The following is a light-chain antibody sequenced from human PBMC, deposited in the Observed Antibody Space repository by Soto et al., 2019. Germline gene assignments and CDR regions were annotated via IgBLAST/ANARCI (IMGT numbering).Light chain of an antibody. CDR2: STS. J-gene: IGLJ2*01. V-gene: IGLV7-43*01. CDR3: LLYYGGAVV. Sequence: QTVVTHEHSLTVSPGGTVTLTCASSTGAVTSSYYPNCFQQKPGQAPRALIYSTSKQHPWNPAQFSGSLLGGNGALTLSGVEPEDAAENYCLLYYGGAVVFRGGTQLKVL. CDR1: TGAVTSSYY.